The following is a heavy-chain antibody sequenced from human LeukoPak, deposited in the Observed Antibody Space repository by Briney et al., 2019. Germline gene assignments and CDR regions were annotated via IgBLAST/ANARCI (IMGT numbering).Heavy chain of an antibody. J-gene: IGHJ4*02. V-gene: IGHV3-66*01. D-gene: IGHD5-18*01. CDR1: GFTVSSNY. CDR3: ARVYSYGYYFDY. CDR2: IYSGGST. Sequence: GGSLRLSCAASGFTVSSNYMSWVRQAPGKRLEWVSVIYSGGSTYYADSVKGRFTISRDNSKNTLYLQMNSLRAEDTDVYYCARVYSYGYYFDYWGQGTLVTVSS.